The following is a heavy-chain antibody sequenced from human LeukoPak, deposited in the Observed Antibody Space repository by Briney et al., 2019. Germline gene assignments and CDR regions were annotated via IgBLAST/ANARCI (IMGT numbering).Heavy chain of an antibody. CDR3: ARAGRGGDGYKAFDY. Sequence: PGGSLRLSCAASGIKFSSYSMHWVRQAPGKGLEWVSYISSSSSTIYYADSVKGRFTISRDNAKNSLHLQMNSLRAEDTAVYYGARAGRGGDGYKAFDYWGQGTLVTVSS. V-gene: IGHV3-48*01. CDR1: GIKFSSYS. D-gene: IGHD5-24*01. CDR2: ISSSSSTI. J-gene: IGHJ4*02.